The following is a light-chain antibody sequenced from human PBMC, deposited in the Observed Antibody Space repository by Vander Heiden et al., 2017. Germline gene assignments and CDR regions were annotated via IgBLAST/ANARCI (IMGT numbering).Light chain of an antibody. V-gene: IGKV4-1*01. J-gene: IGKJ2*01. CDR3: QQGYAMWYT. CDR2: WAS. Sequence: GRRATINCKSSQSLLYGSNDKNSLAWYQQKPGQPPRLLIFWASTRESGVPERLSGSGSGTEFRLMINSLKAEDVAVDECQQGYAMWYTFGQGTKLEIK. CDR1: QSLLYGSNDKNS.